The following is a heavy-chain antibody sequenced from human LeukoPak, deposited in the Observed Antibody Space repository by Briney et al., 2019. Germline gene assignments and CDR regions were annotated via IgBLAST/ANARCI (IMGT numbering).Heavy chain of an antibody. CDR3: AGSSMYDSWFDP. Sequence: ASVKVSCKASGFTFTGYYMHWVRQAPGQGLEWMGWINPNSGGTNYAQKFQGRVTMTRDTSISIAYMELSRLRSDDTAVYYCAGSSMYDSWFDPWGQGALVTVSS. D-gene: IGHD3-9*01. CDR1: GFTFTGYY. J-gene: IGHJ5*02. V-gene: IGHV1-2*02. CDR2: INPNSGGT.